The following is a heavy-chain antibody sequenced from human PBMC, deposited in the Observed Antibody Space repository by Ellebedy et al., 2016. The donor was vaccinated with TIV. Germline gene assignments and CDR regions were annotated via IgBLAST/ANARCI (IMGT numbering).Heavy chain of an antibody. CDR2: IFYNGST. D-gene: IGHD3-3*01. J-gene: IGHJ2*01. CDR3: ARTHLLFREWLSDWYFDL. V-gene: IGHV4-59*01. CDR1: GDSIISDY. Sequence: MPSETLSLTCLVSGDSIISDYWGWIRQPPGKGLEWIGYIFYNGSTNYNPSLKSRVTMLVDTSKNQFSLELSSVTPADTAGYYCARTHLLFREWLSDWYFDLWGRGTLVTVSS.